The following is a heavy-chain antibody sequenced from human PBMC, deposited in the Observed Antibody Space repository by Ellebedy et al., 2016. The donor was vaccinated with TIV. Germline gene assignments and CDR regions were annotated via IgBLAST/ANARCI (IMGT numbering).Heavy chain of an antibody. CDR3: ARDRDSRGLSDY. Sequence: AASVKVSCKASGYTFTGYYMHWVRQAPGQGLEWMGWINPNSGGTNYAQKFQGRVTMTRDTSISTACMELSRLRSDDTAVYYCARDRDSRGLSDYWGQGTLVTVSS. J-gene: IGHJ4*02. D-gene: IGHD3-22*01. V-gene: IGHV1-2*02. CDR1: GYTFTGYY. CDR2: INPNSGGT.